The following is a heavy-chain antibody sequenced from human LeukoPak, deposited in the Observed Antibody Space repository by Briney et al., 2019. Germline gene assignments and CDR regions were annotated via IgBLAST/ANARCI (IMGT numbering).Heavy chain of an antibody. J-gene: IGHJ5*02. V-gene: IGHV3-74*01. Sequence: GGSLTLSCAASGFTFSSYWMHWVRQAPGKGLVWVSRINSDGSSTSYADSVKGRFTISRDNAKNTLYLQMNSLRAEDTAVYYCARPGIVGATRWFDPWGQGTLVTVSS. CDR1: GFTFSSYW. D-gene: IGHD1-26*01. CDR3: ARPGIVGATRWFDP. CDR2: INSDGSST.